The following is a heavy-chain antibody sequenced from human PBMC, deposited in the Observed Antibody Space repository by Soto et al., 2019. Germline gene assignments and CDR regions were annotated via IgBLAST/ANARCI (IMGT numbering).Heavy chain of an antibody. V-gene: IGHV4-59*08. CDR2: IYYSGST. CDR1: GGSISSHY. J-gene: IGHJ4*02. CDR3: SRLDGYDHYFGY. D-gene: IGHD5-12*01. Sequence: QVQLQGSGPGLVKPSETLSLTCTVSGGSISSHYWSWIRQPPGQGLEWIGYIYYSGSTNYNPSLKCPVHISVDTSKCQFSLRLSSVTVADTAVYFCSRLDGYDHYFGYWGQGALVTVSS.